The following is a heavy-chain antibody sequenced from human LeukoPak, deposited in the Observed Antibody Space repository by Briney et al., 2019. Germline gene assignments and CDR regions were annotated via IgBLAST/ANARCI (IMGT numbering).Heavy chain of an antibody. CDR3: AKEGPYSSGLSTVGFYFDY. V-gene: IGHV3-23*01. Sequence: LSGGSLRLSCAASGFTFSSYSMNWVRQAPGKGLEWVSSITGSGVSTYYADSVKGRFTISRDNSKNTLYLQMSSLRAEDTAVYSCAKEGPYSSGLSTVGFYFDYWGQGTLVTVSS. D-gene: IGHD6-19*01. J-gene: IGHJ4*02. CDR1: GFTFSSYS. CDR2: ITGSGVST.